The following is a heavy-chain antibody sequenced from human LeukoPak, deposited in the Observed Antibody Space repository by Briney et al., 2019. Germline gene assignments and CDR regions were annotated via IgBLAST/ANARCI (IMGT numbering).Heavy chain of an antibody. D-gene: IGHD4-11*01. V-gene: IGHV3-9*01. CDR1: GFTFGDYA. CDR3: ATYTRLEYFQH. Sequence: PGGSLRLSCAASGFTFGDYAMHWVRQAPGKGLEWVSGISWNSDSIGYADSVKGRFTISRDNAKNSLYLQMNSLRAEDTALYYCATYTRLEYFQHWGQGTLVTVSS. CDR2: ISWNSDSI. J-gene: IGHJ1*01.